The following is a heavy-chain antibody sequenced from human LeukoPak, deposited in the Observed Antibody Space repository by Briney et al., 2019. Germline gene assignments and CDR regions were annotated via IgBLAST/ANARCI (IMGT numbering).Heavy chain of an antibody. CDR3: ARDGYSGSLDY. J-gene: IGHJ4*02. V-gene: IGHV4-59*12. Sequence: SETLSLTCTVSGVSISSYYWSWIRQPPGKGLECIGYINDRGSTNYNPSLKSRITISVDTSKNQFSLKLDSVTAADTAVYYCARDGYSGSLDYWGQGTLVTVSS. CDR1: GVSISSYY. D-gene: IGHD1-26*01. CDR2: INDRGST.